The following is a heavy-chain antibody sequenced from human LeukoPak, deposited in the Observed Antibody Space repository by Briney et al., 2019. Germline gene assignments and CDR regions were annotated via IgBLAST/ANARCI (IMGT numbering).Heavy chain of an antibody. J-gene: IGHJ6*02. CDR3: ARGLRYCTNGVCYYYYGMDV. CDR1: GGSISRGGYY. CDR2: IYYSGST. V-gene: IGHV4-31*03. D-gene: IGHD2-8*01. Sequence: SQTLSLTCTVSGGSISRGGYYWSWIRQHPGKGLEWIGYIYYSGSTYYNPSLKSRVTISVDTSKNQISLKLSSVTAADTAVYYCARGLRYCTNGVCYYYYGMDVWGQGTTVTVSS.